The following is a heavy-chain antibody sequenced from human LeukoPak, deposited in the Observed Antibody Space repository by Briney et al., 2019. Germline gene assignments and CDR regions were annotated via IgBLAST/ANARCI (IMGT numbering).Heavy chain of an antibody. CDR3: ARRRLFCGIRSGYCPFDY. J-gene: IGHJ4*02. CDR1: GGSFSGYY. CDR2: INHSGST. V-gene: IGHV4-34*01. Sequence: SETLSLTCAVYGGSFSGYYWSWIRQPPGKGLEWIGEINHSGSTNYNPSLKSRVTISVDTSKNQFSLKLSSVTAADTAVYYCARRRLFCGIRSGYCPFDYWGQGTLVTVSS. D-gene: IGHD3-22*01.